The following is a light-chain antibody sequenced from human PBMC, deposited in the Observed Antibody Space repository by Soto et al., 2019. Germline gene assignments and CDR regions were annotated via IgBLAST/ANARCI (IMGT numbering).Light chain of an antibody. CDR3: RQYGSSPT. CDR1: QSVSSNY. J-gene: IGKJ1*01. CDR2: DVS. V-gene: IGKV3-20*01. Sequence: EIVLTQSPGTLSLSPGERATLSCRSSQSVSSNYLAWYQQKPDQAPRLVIYDVSGRATGIPDRFSGSGSGTDFTLTISRLEPEDFAVYYCRQYGSSPTFGQGTKVEIK.